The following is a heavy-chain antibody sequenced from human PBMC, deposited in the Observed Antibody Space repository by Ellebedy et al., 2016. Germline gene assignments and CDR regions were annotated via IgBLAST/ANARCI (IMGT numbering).Heavy chain of an antibody. CDR3: ARGVVYGSGWHDSFDY. J-gene: IGHJ4*02. Sequence: GGSLRLSCAASGFTFSSAAIHWVRQAPGKGLEWVAVISGDGRQTKFVDSVKGRFTMSRDNSEDTLTLQMNNLRPEDSAIYYCARGVVYGSGWHDSFDYWGQGALVIVSS. V-gene: IGHV3-30*03. D-gene: IGHD6-25*01. CDR2: ISGDGRQT. CDR1: GFTFSSAA.